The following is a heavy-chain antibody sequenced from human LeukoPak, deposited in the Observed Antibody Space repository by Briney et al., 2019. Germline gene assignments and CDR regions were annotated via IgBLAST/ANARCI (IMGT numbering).Heavy chain of an antibody. J-gene: IGHJ3*02. Sequence: SETLSLTCTVSGGSISSHYWSWIRQSPERGLEWFGFIHYTGTTRYNPSLRGRVTMSVDSSRNHFSLKLTSMTAADTALYYCARLLNNDNAGDPDTFDMWGQGTMVTVSS. D-gene: IGHD2-21*02. CDR2: IHYTGTT. V-gene: IGHV4-59*11. CDR3: ARLLNNDNAGDPDTFDM. CDR1: GGSISSHY.